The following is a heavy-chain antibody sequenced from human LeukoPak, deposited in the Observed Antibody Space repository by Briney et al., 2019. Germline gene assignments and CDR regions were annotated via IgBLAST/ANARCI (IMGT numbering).Heavy chain of an antibody. CDR3: ARAPKTTVFGRIRGDV. CDR2: ISAYNGNT. CDR1: GYTFTSYG. V-gene: IGHV1-18*01. D-gene: IGHD3-3*01. J-gene: IGHJ6*04. Sequence: ASVKVSCKASGYTFTSYGISWVRQAPGQGLEWMGWISAYNGNTNYAQKLQGRVTMTTDTSTSTAYMELRSLRSDDTAVYYCARAPKTTVFGRIRGDVGGKGPTSPSPQ.